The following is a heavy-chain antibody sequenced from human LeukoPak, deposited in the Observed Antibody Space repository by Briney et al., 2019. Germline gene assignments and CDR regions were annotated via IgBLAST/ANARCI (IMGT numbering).Heavy chain of an antibody. J-gene: IGHJ4*02. CDR3: TKESPVDQFWDY. V-gene: IGHV3-9*01. CDR1: GFTFDDYA. D-gene: IGHD3-3*01. Sequence: GGSLRLSCAASGFTFDDYAMHWVRQAPGKGLEWGSGISWNSGSIVYADSVKGRFTISRDNAKNSLYLQMNSLRAEDTALYYCTKESPVDQFWDYWGQGTLVTVSS. CDR2: ISWNSGSI.